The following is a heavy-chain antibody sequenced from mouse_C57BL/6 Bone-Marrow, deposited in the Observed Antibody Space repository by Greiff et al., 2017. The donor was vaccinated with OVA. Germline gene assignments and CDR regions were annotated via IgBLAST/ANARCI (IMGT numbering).Heavy chain of an antibody. D-gene: IGHD1-1*01. CDR1: GYAFSSSW. Sequence: QVQLQQSGPELVKPGASVKISCKASGYAFSSSWMNWVKQRPGQGLEWIGRIYPGDGDTNYNGKFKGKATLTADKSSSTAYLQLSSLTSEDSAVYFCARGNYYGSSPFDYWGQGTTLTVSS. J-gene: IGHJ2*01. CDR2: IYPGDGDT. V-gene: IGHV1-82*01. CDR3: ARGNYYGSSPFDY.